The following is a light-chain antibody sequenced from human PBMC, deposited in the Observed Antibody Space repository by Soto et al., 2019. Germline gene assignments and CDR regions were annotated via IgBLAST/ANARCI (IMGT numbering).Light chain of an antibody. Sequence: QSALTQPASVSGSPGQSITISCTGTSSDVGNYNLVSWYQHHPGKAPKLMIYEVSKRPSGVSNRFSGSKSGNTASLTISGLQAEDEADYYCCSYAGSSTVIFGGGTKLTVL. CDR2: EVS. CDR1: SSDVGNYNL. J-gene: IGLJ2*01. V-gene: IGLV2-23*02. CDR3: CSYAGSSTVI.